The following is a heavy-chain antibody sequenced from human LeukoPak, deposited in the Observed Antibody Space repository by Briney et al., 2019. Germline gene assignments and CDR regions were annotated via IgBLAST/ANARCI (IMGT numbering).Heavy chain of an antibody. CDR3: ATSSGVYSGGWFGGIDY. CDR2: IYCSGST. CDR1: GGSISSGDYY. D-gene: IGHD6-19*01. V-gene: IGHV4-30-4*01. Sequence: SETLSLTCTVSGGSISSGDYYWSWIRQPPGKGLEWIGYIYCSGSTYYNPSLKSRVTISVDTSKNQFSLKLSSVTAADTAVYYCATSSGVYSGGWFGGIDYWGQGTLVTVSS. J-gene: IGHJ4*02.